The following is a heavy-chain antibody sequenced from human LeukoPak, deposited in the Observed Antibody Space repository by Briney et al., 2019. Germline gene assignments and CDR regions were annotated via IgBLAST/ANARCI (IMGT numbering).Heavy chain of an antibody. CDR1: GFIVNSNY. CDR2: IHSGGST. D-gene: IGHD4-23*01. V-gene: IGHV3-66*01. Sequence: GGSLRLSCAASGFIVNSNYMSWVRQAPGKGLECVSFIHSGGSTYYADSVKGRFTISSDNSKNTLYLQMNSLRAEDTAVYYCARDDYGGNSHYAFDIWGQGTMATVSS. CDR3: ARDDYGGNSHYAFDI. J-gene: IGHJ3*02.